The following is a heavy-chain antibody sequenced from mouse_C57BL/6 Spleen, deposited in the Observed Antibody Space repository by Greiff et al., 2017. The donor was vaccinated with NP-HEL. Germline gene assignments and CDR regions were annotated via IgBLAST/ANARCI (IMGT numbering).Heavy chain of an antibody. V-gene: IGHV1-63*01. CDR3: ARSHYYGSSPRYFDV. CDR1: GYTFTNYW. CDR2: IYPGGGYT. J-gene: IGHJ1*03. Sequence: QVQLKQSGAELVRPGTSVKMSCKASGYTFTNYWIGWAKQRPGHGLEWIGDIYPGGGYTNYNEKFKGKATLTADKSSSTAYMQFSSLTSEDSAIYYCARSHYYGSSPRYFDVWGTGTTVTVSS. D-gene: IGHD1-1*01.